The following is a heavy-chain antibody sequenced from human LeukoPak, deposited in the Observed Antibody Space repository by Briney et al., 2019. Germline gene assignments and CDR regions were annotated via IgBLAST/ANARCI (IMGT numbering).Heavy chain of an antibody. CDR2: IDPNSGAT. Sequence: ASVKVSCKPCGYTFPYYIHWVRQAPGPGLEWMGWIDPNSGATISAHTFQGRVSMTKDTSFTTVYMELSTLKPDDTAVYYCARDNYGRLDYWGQGSLVTVSS. V-gene: IGHV1-2*02. CDR3: ARDNYGRLDY. J-gene: IGHJ4*02. D-gene: IGHD3-10*01. CDR1: GYTFPYY.